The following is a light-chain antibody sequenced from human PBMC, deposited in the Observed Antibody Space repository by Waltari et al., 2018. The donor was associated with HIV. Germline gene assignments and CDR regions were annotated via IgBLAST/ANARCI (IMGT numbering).Light chain of an antibody. V-gene: IGKV1-5*03. CDR1: QSISTW. CDR2: KTS. Sequence: DIQMTQSPSTLSASVGDRVTITCRSSQSISTWLAWYQQQPGRAPKLLIYKTSSLHSGVPSRFSGSGSGTEFSLTISSQQPDDFTTYYCQQYHSYSLTFGQGTRLEMK. J-gene: IGKJ5*01. CDR3: QQYHSYSLT.